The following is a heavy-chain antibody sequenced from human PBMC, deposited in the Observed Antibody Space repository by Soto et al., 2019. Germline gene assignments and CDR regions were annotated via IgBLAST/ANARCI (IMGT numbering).Heavy chain of an antibody. CDR2: IYHSGST. Sequence: PSETLSLTCAVSSGSISSSNWWSWVRQPPGKGLEWIGEIYHSGSTNYNPSLKSRVTISVDKSKNQFSLKLSSVTAADTAVYHCAGGIAAASDNYYYYYMDVWGKGTTVTVSS. CDR1: SGSISSSNW. V-gene: IGHV4-4*02. J-gene: IGHJ6*03. CDR3: AGGIAAASDNYYYYYMDV. D-gene: IGHD6-13*01.